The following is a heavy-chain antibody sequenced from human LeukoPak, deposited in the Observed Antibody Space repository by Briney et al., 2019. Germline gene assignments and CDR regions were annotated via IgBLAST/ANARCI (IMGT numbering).Heavy chain of an antibody. CDR3: ARPGYWGDV. CDR1: RNIFSNSW. V-gene: IGHV5-10-1*01. CDR2: IKPSDSEI. Sequence: GESLEISCKASRNIFSNSWITWVRQMPGKGLEWMGRIKPSDSEIIYGPSFQGHVTISADKSISTVYLQWNSLKASDTAVYYCARPGYWGDVWGQGTTVTVSS. D-gene: IGHD7-27*01. J-gene: IGHJ6*02.